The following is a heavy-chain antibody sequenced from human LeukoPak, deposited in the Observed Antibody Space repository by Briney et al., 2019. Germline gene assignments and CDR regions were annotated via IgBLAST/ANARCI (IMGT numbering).Heavy chain of an antibody. V-gene: IGHV3-9*01. CDR1: RFTFHNYG. Sequence: KPGGSLRLSCAASRFTFHNYGMHWVRLAPGKGLEWVSGINYNGDKIGYADAVKGRFTISRDNAKNSVYLQMNSLRPEDTALYYCAKDGWFGNSDLHGDFDNWGQGTLVTVSS. D-gene: IGHD4-11*01. J-gene: IGHJ4*02. CDR2: INYNGDKI. CDR3: AKDGWFGNSDLHGDFDN.